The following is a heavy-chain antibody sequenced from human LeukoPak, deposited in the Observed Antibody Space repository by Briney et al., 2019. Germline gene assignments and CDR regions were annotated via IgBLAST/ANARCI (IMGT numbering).Heavy chain of an antibody. D-gene: IGHD3-10*01. CDR3: ARVHLYASGGYSDY. CDR1: GGSITSYY. Sequence: SETLSLTCTVSGGSITSYYWSWIRQPPGKGLEWIGYIYYSGSTNYNPSLKSRVTISVDMSKNRFSLKLTSVTAADTAVYYCARVHLYASGGYSDYWGQGTLVTVSS. CDR2: IYYSGST. J-gene: IGHJ4*02. V-gene: IGHV4-59*01.